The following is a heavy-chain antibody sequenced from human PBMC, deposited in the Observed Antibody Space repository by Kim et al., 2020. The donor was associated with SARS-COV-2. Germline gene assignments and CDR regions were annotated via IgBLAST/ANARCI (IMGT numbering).Heavy chain of an antibody. J-gene: IGHJ2*01. CDR1: GGSFSGYY. CDR2: INHSGST. V-gene: IGHV4-34*01. Sequence: SETLSLTCAVYGGSFSGYYWSWIRQPPGKGLEWIGEINHSGSTNYNPSLKSRVTISVDTSKNQFSLKLSSVTAADTAVYYCARARQQLVRAYWYFDLWGRGTLVTVSS. D-gene: IGHD6-6*01. CDR3: ARARQQLVRAYWYFDL.